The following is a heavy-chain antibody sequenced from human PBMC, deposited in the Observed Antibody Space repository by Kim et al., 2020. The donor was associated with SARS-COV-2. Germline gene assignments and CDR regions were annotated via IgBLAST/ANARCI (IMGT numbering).Heavy chain of an antibody. V-gene: IGHV4-59*08. CDR3: ARHYGDYVDY. J-gene: IGHJ4*02. D-gene: IGHD4-17*01. CDR2: ST. Sequence: STHYTPSLESRVTISIDTSKNQFSLNLTSVTAADTAVYYCARHYGDYVDYWGQGTLVTVSS.